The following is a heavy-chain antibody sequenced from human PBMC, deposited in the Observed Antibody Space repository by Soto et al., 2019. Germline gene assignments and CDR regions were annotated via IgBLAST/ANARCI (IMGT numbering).Heavy chain of an antibody. CDR2: ISAYNGNT. CDR1: GHTFTSYG. J-gene: IGHJ4*02. D-gene: IGHD6-13*01. CDR3: ARSHIAAADHDY. Sequence: ASVKVSCKASGHTFTSYGISWVRQAPGQGLEWMGWISAYNGNTNYAQKLQGRVTMTTDTSTSTAYMELRSLGSDDTAVYYCARSHIAAADHDYWGQGTLVTVSS. V-gene: IGHV1-18*01.